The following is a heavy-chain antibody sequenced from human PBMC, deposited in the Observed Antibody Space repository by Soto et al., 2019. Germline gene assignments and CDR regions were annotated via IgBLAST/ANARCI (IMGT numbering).Heavy chain of an antibody. CDR2: INSEGDST. V-gene: IGHV3-74*01. D-gene: IGHD3-22*01. Sequence: EVQLVESGGGLVQPGGSLRLSCAASGFTFSSYWMHWIRQGPGKGLVWVSRINSEGDSTIYADSVKGRFTISRDNAKNTLYLQMNSLRVEDTAVYYCARDYDSSGYNSGYWGQGTLVTVSS. CDR1: GFTFSSYW. CDR3: ARDYDSSGYNSGY. J-gene: IGHJ4*02.